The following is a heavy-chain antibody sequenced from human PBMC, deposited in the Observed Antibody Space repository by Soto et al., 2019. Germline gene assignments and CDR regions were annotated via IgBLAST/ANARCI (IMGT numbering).Heavy chain of an antibody. CDR1: GGSVSSDTHY. CDR2: IYSSGST. CDR3: ARFVRHCSGTTCYTRADV. V-gene: IGHV4-61*01. D-gene: IGHD2-2*02. Sequence: XGTLSLTCTVCGGSVSSDTHYWSWIRQPPGKRLEWIGFIYSSGSTNYNPSLKSRVTMSVDTSKNQFSLKLRSVIVADTAVYHCARFVRHCSGTTCYTRADVWGQGTTVTVSS. J-gene: IGHJ6*02.